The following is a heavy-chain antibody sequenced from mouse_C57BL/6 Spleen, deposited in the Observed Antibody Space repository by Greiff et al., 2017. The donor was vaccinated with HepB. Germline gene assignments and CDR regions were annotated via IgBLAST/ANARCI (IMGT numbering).Heavy chain of an antibody. CDR3: ARSSYDGDLFAY. D-gene: IGHD2-12*01. V-gene: IGHV1-55*01. J-gene: IGHJ3*01. Sequence: VQLQQPGAELVKPGASVKMSCKASGYTFTSYWITWVKQRPGQGLEWIGDIYPGSGSTNYNEKFKSKATLTVDTSSSTAYMQLSSLTSEDSAVYYCARSSYDGDLFAYWGQGTLVTVSA. CDR2: IYPGSGST. CDR1: GYTFTSYW.